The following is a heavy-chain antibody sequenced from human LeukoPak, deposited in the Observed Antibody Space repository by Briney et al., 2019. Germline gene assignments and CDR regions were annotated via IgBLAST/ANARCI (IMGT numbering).Heavy chain of an antibody. CDR2: IYYSGST. J-gene: IGHJ3*02. CDR1: GGSISSYY. V-gene: IGHV4-59*04. CDR3: AEGGGAFDI. Sequence: SETLSLTCTVSGGSISSYYWTWIRQPPGKGLEWIGSIYYSGSTYYNPSLKSRVTISVDTSKNQFSLKLSSVTAADTSVYYCAEGGGAFDIWGQGTMVTVSS. D-gene: IGHD3-16*01.